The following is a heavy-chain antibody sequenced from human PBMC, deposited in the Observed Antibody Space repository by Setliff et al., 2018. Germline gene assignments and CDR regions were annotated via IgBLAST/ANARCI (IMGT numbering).Heavy chain of an antibody. CDR2: IIPIFGTA. CDR3: GRVDAELILGNYIDY. Sequence: GASVKVSCKASGGTFSSYAISWVRQAPGQGLEWMGGIIPIFGTANYAQKFQGRVTITADESTSTAYMELSSLRSEDTAVYYCGRVDAELILGNYIDYWGQGTLVTVSS. V-gene: IGHV1-69*13. J-gene: IGHJ4*02. D-gene: IGHD2-15*01. CDR1: GGTFSSYA.